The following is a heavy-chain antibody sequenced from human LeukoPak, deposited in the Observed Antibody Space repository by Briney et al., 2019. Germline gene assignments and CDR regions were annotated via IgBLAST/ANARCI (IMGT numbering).Heavy chain of an antibody. CDR3: ARYVVGATTGAEYFQH. CDR1: GGTFSSYA. V-gene: IGHV1-69*13. J-gene: IGHJ1*01. CDR2: IIPIFGTA. D-gene: IGHD1-26*01. Sequence: SVKVSCKASGGTFSSYAISWVRQAPGQGLEWMGGIIPIFGTANYAQKFQGRVTITADESTSTAYMELSSLRSEDTAVYYCARYVVGATTGAEYFQHWGQGTLVTVSS.